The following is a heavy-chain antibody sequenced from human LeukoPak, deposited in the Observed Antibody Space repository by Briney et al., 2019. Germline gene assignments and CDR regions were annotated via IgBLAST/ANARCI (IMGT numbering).Heavy chain of an antibody. CDR1: GFTFSSYA. CDR2: ISGSGGST. CDR3: ARAGSTINLMGV. Sequence: GGSLRLSCAASGFTFSSYAMSWVRQAPGKGLEWVSAISGSGGSTYYADSVKGRFTISRDNAENSLYLQMNSLRAEDTAVYYCARAGSTINLMGVWGQGTTVTVSS. V-gene: IGHV3-23*01. D-gene: IGHD5/OR15-5a*01. J-gene: IGHJ6*02.